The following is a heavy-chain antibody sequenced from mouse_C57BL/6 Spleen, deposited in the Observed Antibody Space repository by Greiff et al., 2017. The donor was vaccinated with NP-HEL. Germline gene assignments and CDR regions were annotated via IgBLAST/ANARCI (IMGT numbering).Heavy chain of an antibody. CDR3: ATGTGFDY. V-gene: IGHV1-82*01. Sequence: QVQLKESGPELVKPGASVKISCKASGYAFSSSWMNWVKQRPGKGLEWIGRIYPGDGDTNYNGKFKGKATLTADKSSSPAYMQLSSLTSEDSAVYFCATGTGFDYWGQGTTLTVSS. D-gene: IGHD4-1*01. J-gene: IGHJ2*01. CDR1: GYAFSSSW. CDR2: IYPGDGDT.